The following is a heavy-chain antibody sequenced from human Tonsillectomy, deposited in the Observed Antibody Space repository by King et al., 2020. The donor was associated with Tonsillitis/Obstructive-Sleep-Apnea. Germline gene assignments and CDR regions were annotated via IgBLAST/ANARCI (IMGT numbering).Heavy chain of an antibody. CDR2: ISDDVTRK. D-gene: IGHD4-17*01. Sequence: VQLVESGGGVVQPGRSLRLSCAASGFPFISYTMHWVRQAPGKGLEWVAVISDDVTRKYYADSVRGRFTISRDNSKNTLYLQMKSLRADDTAVFYCSRDPDDYGDFGPLSYYYYMDVWGKGTTVTVSS. CDR3: SRDPDDYGDFGPLSYYYYMDV. J-gene: IGHJ6*03. CDR1: GFPFISYT. V-gene: IGHV3-30*04.